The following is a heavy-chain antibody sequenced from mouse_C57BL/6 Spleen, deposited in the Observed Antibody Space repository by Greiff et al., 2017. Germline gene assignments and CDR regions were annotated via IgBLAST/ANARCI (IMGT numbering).Heavy chain of an antibody. CDR2: IDPSDSET. CDR3: ASSGTYGDYFGY. D-gene: IGHD1-1*01. J-gene: IGHJ2*01. Sequence: QVQLQQPGAELVRPGSSVKLSCKASGYTFTSYWMHWVKQRPIQGLEWIGNIDPSDSETHYNQKFKDKATLTVDKSSSTAYMQLSSLTSEDSAVYYCASSGTYGDYFGYWGQGTTLTVSS. V-gene: IGHV1-52*01. CDR1: GYTFTSYW.